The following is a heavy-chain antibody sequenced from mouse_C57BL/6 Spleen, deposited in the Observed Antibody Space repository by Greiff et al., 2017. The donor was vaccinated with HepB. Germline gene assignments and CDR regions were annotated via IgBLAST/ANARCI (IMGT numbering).Heavy chain of an antibody. CDR2: IYPRSGNT. CDR3: ASKIVITTVAPFGC. Sequence: VQLQQSGAELARPGASVKLSCKASGYTFTSYGISWVKQRTGQGLEWIGEIYPRSGNTYYNEKFKGKATLTADKSSSTAYMELRSLPSADSAVYFCASKIVITTVAPFGCWGQGTLVTVSA. D-gene: IGHD1-1*01. V-gene: IGHV1-81*01. CDR1: GYTFTSYG. J-gene: IGHJ3*01.